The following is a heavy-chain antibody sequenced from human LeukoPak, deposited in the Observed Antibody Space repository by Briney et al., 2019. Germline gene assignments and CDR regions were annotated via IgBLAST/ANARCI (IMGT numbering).Heavy chain of an antibody. CDR3: AGQGQHNYGYPFVDY. J-gene: IGHJ4*02. D-gene: IGHD5-18*01. Sequence: SETLSLTCTVSGGSINNYYWWSWIRQPPGKGLEWIGHISYSGSTNYNPSLKSRVTISEDTSKNQFSLKLSSVTAADTAVYFCAGQGQHNYGYPFVDYWGQGTLVTVSS. CDR2: ISYSGST. CDR1: GGSINNYY. V-gene: IGHV4-59*08.